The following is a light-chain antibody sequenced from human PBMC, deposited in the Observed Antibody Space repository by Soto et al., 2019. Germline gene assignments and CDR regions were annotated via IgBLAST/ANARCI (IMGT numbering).Light chain of an antibody. Sequence: QSVLTQPASVSGSPGQSITISCTGTSSDVGGNKYVSWYQLHPGKAPKLMIYEVSNRPSGVSNRFSGSKSGNTASLTISGLQAEDEADYYCSSYTSTITVVFGGGTKLTVL. CDR3: SSYTSTITVV. CDR1: SSDVGGNKY. J-gene: IGLJ2*01. CDR2: EVS. V-gene: IGLV2-14*01.